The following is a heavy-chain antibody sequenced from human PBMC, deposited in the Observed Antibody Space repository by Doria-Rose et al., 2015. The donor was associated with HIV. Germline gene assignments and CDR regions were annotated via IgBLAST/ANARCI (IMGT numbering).Heavy chain of an antibody. CDR2: VFSDDER. J-gene: IGHJ4*02. Sequence: QVTLKESGPVLVKPTETLTLTCTVSGVSLSSPGMGVSWIRQPPGKALEWLANVFSDDERSYRPSLKSRLTISRGTSKSQVVLPMTDMDPVDTATYYCARIKSSRWYHKYYLDFWGQGTLVIVSA. V-gene: IGHV2-26*01. CDR3: ARIKSSRWYHKYYLDF. CDR1: GVSLSSPGMG. D-gene: IGHD6-13*01.